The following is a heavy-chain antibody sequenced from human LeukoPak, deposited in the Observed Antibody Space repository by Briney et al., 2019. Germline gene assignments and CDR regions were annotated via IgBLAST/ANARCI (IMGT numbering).Heavy chain of an antibody. CDR2: IIPIFGTA. D-gene: IGHD2-2*01. Sequence: GASVKVSCKASGYTFTSYGISWVRQAPGQGLEWMGGIIPIFGTANYAQKFQGRVTITADESTSTAYMELSSLRSDDTAVYYCARDVYRHCSSTSCGFDYWGQGTLVTVSS. J-gene: IGHJ4*02. V-gene: IGHV1-69*13. CDR1: GYTFTSYG. CDR3: ARDVYRHCSSTSCGFDY.